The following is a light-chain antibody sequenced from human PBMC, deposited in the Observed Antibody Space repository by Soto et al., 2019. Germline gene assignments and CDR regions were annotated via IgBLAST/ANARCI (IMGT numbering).Light chain of an antibody. CDR1: SGHSSYI. V-gene: IGLV4-60*03. J-gene: IGLJ7*01. CDR3: ETWDSNTAV. Sequence: QSVLTQSSSASASLGSSVKLTCTLSSGHSSYIIAWHQQQPGKAPRYLMKPEGSGSYNKGSGVPDRFSGSSSGADRYLTISNLQSEDEADYYCETWDSNTAVFGGGTQLTVL. CDR2: PEGSGSY.